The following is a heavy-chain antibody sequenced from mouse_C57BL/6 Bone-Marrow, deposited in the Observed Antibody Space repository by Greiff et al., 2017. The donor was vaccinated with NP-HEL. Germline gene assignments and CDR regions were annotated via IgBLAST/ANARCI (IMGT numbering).Heavy chain of an antibody. J-gene: IGHJ4*01. CDR2: ISDGGSYT. CDR3: ARDGRAKWDKRYYAMDY. CDR1: GFTFSSYA. D-gene: IGHD4-1*01. V-gene: IGHV5-4*01. Sequence: EVQLVESGGGLVKPGGSLKLSCAASGFTFSSYAMSWVRQTPEKRLEWVATISDGGSYTYYPDNVKGRFTISRDNDKNNLYLQMSHLKSEDTAMYYCARDGRAKWDKRYYAMDYWGQGTSVTVSS.